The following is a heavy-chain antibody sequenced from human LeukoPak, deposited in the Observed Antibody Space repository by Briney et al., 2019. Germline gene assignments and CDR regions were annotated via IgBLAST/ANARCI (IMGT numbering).Heavy chain of an antibody. D-gene: IGHD6-19*01. V-gene: IGHV1-2*02. CDR2: INPNSGGT. CDR1: GYTFTGYY. Sequence: APVKVSCKASGYTFTGYYMHWVRQAPGQGLEWMGWINPNSGGTNYAQKFQGRVTMTRDTSISTAYMELSRLRSDDTAVYYCARASNIAVAGSFGYWGQGTLVTVSS. CDR3: ARASNIAVAGSFGY. J-gene: IGHJ4*02.